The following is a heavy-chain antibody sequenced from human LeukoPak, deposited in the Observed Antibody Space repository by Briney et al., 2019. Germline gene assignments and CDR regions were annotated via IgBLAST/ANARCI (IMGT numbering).Heavy chain of an antibody. CDR1: GYTFTSYG. CDR3: ARGGRVVVPAALGYFQH. V-gene: IGHV1-18*01. Sequence: ASVKVSCKASGYTFTSYGISWVRQAPGQGLERMGWISAYNGNTNYAQKLQGRVTMTTDTSTSTAYMELSRLRSDDTAVYYCARGGRVVVPAALGYFQHWGQGTLVTVSS. CDR2: ISAYNGNT. D-gene: IGHD2-2*01. J-gene: IGHJ1*01.